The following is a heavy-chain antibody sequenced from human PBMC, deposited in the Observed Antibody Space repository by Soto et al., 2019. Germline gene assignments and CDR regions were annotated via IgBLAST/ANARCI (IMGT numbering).Heavy chain of an antibody. CDR2: IYYSGST. CDR1: GGSISSGDYY. J-gene: IGHJ6*02. CDR3: ARDHYVYDILTGYGYYYGMDV. Sequence: QVQLQESGPGLVKPSQTLSLTCTVSGGSISSGDYYWSWIRQPQGKGLEWIGYIYYSGSTYYNPSLKSRVTISVDTSKNQFSLKLSSVTAADTAVYYCARDHYVYDILTGYGYYYGMDVWGQGTTVTVSS. V-gene: IGHV4-30-4*01. D-gene: IGHD3-9*01.